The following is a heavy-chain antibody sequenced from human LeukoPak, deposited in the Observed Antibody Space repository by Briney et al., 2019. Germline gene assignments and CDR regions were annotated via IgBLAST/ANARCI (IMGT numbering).Heavy chain of an antibody. D-gene: IGHD2-15*01. CDR3: ARDQTYCSGGSCYSSIDDY. J-gene: IGHJ4*02. CDR1: GYTLTGYY. Sequence: VSVKVSCKASGYTLTGYYMHWVRQAPGQGLEWMGWINPNSGGTNYAQKFQGRVTMTRDTSISTAYMELSRLRSDDTAVYYCARDQTYCSGGSCYSSIDDYWGQGTLVTVSS. V-gene: IGHV1-2*02. CDR2: INPNSGGT.